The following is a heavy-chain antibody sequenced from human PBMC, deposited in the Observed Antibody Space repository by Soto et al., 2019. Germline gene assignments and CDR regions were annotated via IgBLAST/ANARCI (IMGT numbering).Heavy chain of an antibody. J-gene: IGHJ6*02. V-gene: IGHV4-39*01. Sequence: SETLSLTCTVSGVSISSSSYYWVWIRQPPGKGLEWIGSIYYSGSTYYNPSLKSRVTISVDTSKNQFSLKLSSVTAADTAVYYCARLPGFTMVRGVPALGGMDVWGQGTTVTVSS. CDR1: GVSISSSSYY. CDR2: IYYSGST. CDR3: ARLPGFTMVRGVPALGGMDV. D-gene: IGHD3-10*01.